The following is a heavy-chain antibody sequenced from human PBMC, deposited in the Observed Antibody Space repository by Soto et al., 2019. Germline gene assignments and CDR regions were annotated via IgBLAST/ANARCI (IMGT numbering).Heavy chain of an antibody. CDR1: GYSISSGYY. V-gene: IGHV4-38-2*01. D-gene: IGHD2-2*02. Sequence: PSETLSLTCAVSGYSISSGYYWGWIRQPPGKGLEWIGSIYHSGSTYYNPSLKSRVTISVDTSKNQFSLKLSSVTASDTAVYYCATYTMGWGQGTVLTASS. CDR3: ATYTMG. CDR2: IYHSGST. J-gene: IGHJ4*02.